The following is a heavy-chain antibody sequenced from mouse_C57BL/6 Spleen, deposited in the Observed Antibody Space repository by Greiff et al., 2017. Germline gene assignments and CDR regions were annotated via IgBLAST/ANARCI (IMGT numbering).Heavy chain of an antibody. V-gene: IGHV1-81*01. Sequence: QVQLQQSGAELARPGASVKLSCKASGYTFTSYGISWVKQRTGQGLEWIGEIYPRSGNTYYNEKFKGKATLTADKSSSTAYMELRSLTSEDSAVYFCARGDGNYGEFAYWGQGTLVTVSA. J-gene: IGHJ3*01. D-gene: IGHD2-1*01. CDR1: GYTFTSYG. CDR2: IYPRSGNT. CDR3: ARGDGNYGEFAY.